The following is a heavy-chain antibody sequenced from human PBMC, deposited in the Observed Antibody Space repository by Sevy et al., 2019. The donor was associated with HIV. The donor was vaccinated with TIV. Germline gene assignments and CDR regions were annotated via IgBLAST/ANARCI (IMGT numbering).Heavy chain of an antibody. D-gene: IGHD6-19*01. J-gene: IGHJ6*02. Sequence: GGSLRLSCAASGFTFSSYAMSWVRQAPGKGLEWVSAISGSGGSTYYADSVKGRFTISRDNSKNTLYLQMNSLRAEDTAVYYCAKEKGYCSGWYRNYYYFYYGMDVWGQGTTVTVSS. CDR3: AKEKGYCSGWYRNYYYFYYGMDV. CDR1: GFTFSSYA. CDR2: ISGSGGST. V-gene: IGHV3-23*01.